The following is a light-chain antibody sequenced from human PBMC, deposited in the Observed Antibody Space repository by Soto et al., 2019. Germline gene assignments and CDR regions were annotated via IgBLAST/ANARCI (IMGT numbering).Light chain of an antibody. V-gene: IGLV2-14*01. CDR1: SSDVGGHNF. J-gene: IGLJ3*02. CDR2: GVS. Sequence: QSALTQPASVSGSPGQSITISCTGTSSDVGGHNFDSWHQQHPGKAPKFIVYGVSNQPSGVSDRFSGSKSGNTASLTISGLQAEDEADYYCSSYTTTYTWVFGGGTKLTVL. CDR3: SSYTTTYTWV.